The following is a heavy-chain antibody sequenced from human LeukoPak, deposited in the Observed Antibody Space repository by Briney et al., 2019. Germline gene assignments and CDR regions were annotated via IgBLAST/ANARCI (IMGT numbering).Heavy chain of an antibody. CDR1: GGTFSSYA. Sequence: ASVKVSCKASGGTFSSYAISWVRQAPGQGLEWMGGIIPIFGTANYAQKFQGRVTITTDESTSTAYMELSSLRSEDTAVYYCARGRSSWYRAFDIWGQGTMVAVSS. V-gene: IGHV1-69*05. D-gene: IGHD6-13*01. CDR3: ARGRSSWYRAFDI. J-gene: IGHJ3*02. CDR2: IIPIFGTA.